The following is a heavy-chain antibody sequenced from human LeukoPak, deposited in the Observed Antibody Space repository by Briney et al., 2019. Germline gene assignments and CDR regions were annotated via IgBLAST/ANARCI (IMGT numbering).Heavy chain of an antibody. V-gene: IGHV1-46*01. D-gene: IGHD6-19*01. Sequence: GASVKVSCKASGYTFTSYYMHWVRQAPGQGLEWMGIINPSGGSTSYAQKFQGRVTMTRDTSTSTVYMELSSLRSEDTAVYYRARDPVAGHLDYWGQGTLVTVSS. CDR2: INPSGGST. CDR1: GYTFTSYY. CDR3: ARDPVAGHLDY. J-gene: IGHJ4*02.